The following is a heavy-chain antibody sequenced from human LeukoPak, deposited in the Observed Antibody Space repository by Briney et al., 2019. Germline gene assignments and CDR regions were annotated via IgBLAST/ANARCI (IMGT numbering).Heavy chain of an antibody. V-gene: IGHV3-30*18. CDR2: MSYEGSNI. CDR1: GFTFSTYD. CDR3: AKEFWSGYQYFDY. J-gene: IGHJ4*02. D-gene: IGHD3-3*01. Sequence: GGCLRLSCAASGFTFSTYDMHWVRQAPGKWLEWLAVMSYEGSNITYADSVKGRFTISRDNSKNTLYLQMNSLRAEDTAVYYCAKEFWSGYQYFDYWGQGTLVTVSS.